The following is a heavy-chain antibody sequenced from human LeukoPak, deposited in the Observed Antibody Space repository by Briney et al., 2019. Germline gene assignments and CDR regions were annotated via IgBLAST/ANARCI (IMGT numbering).Heavy chain of an antibody. CDR3: ARWAHYCSSTSCPFDY. Sequence: PGGSLRLSCAASGFTFSSYAMSWVRQAPGKGLEWVSGISGSGGSTNHADSVKGRFTISRDNSKNTLFLQMNSLRAEDTAVYYCARWAHYCSSTSCPFDYWGQGTLVTVSS. D-gene: IGHD2-2*01. CDR2: ISGSGGST. J-gene: IGHJ4*02. V-gene: IGHV3-23*01. CDR1: GFTFSSYA.